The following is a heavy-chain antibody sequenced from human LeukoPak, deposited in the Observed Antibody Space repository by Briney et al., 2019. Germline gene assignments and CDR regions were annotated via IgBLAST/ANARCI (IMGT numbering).Heavy chain of an antibody. D-gene: IGHD1-26*01. CDR3: ARAAYSGSYHSDY. J-gene: IGHJ4*02. CDR1: GGSVNSGSYY. Sequence: SETLSLTCTVSGGSVNSGSYYWNWIRQPPGKGLEWIGYIYYSGSTNYNPSLKSRVTISVDTSKNQFSLKLSSVTAADTAVYYCARAAYSGSYHSDYWGQGTQVTVSS. V-gene: IGHV4-61*01. CDR2: IYYSGST.